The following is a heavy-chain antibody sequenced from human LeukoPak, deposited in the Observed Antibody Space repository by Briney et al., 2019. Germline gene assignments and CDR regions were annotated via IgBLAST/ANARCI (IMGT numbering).Heavy chain of an antibody. Sequence: PGGSLRLSCAGSGFIFSDAWMGWVRQAPGKGLEWVGRIKRQIDGRTTDYGAPVKGRFTISRDDSKNTLYLQMNRLQTEDTAVYYCTTGQGKTGDDYWGQGTLVTVSS. CDR3: TTGQGKTGDDY. V-gene: IGHV3-15*01. J-gene: IGHJ4*02. CDR1: GFIFSDAW. CDR2: IKRQIDGRTT.